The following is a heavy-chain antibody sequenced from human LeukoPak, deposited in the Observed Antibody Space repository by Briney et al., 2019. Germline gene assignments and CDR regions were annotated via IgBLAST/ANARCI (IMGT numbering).Heavy chain of an antibody. CDR2: VHSSGNT. D-gene: IGHD5-24*01. Sequence: SETLSLTCTVSGASVSSGIFYWSWIRQPAGKGLEWIGRVHSSGNTRYNPSLKSRVTISLDTSKNQFSLKVKSVTAAATAVYYCARDPIEWLPDEDAFDIWGQGIMVTVSS. CDR3: ARDPIEWLPDEDAFDI. J-gene: IGHJ3*02. CDR1: GASVSSGIFY. V-gene: IGHV4-61*02.